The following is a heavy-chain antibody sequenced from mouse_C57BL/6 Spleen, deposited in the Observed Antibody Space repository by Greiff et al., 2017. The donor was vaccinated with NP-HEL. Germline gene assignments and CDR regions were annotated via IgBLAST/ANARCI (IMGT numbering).Heavy chain of an antibody. J-gene: IGHJ1*03. CDR1: GYTFTNYW. D-gene: IGHD4-1*01. CDR3: ARGTGTRYFDV. V-gene: IGHV1-63*01. Sequence: QVHVKQSGAELVRPGTSVKMSCKASGYTFTNYWIGWAKQRPGHGLEWIGDIYPGGGYTNYNEKFKGKATLTADKSSSTAYMQFSSLTSEDSAIYYCARGTGTRYFDVWGTGTTVTVSS. CDR2: IYPGGGYT.